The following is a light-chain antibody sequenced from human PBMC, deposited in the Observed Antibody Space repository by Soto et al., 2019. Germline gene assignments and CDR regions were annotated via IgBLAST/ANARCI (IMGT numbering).Light chain of an antibody. J-gene: IGLJ2*01. CDR2: DDS. CDR3: QVWNSSSDPVV. CDR1: DIGSKS. Sequence: SYELTQPPSVSVAPGQTARIPCGGNDIGSKSVHWYRQKPGQAPVLVVYDDSDRPSGIPERISGSDSGNTATLTISRVEAGDEADYFCQVWNSSSDPVVFGGGTKLTVL. V-gene: IGLV3-21*02.